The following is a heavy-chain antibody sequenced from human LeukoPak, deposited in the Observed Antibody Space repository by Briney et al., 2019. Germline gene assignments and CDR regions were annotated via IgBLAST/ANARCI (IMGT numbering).Heavy chain of an antibody. CDR2: ISAYNGNT. CDR3: ARTEDTAMASRYYYYYMDV. V-gene: IGHV1-18*01. Sequence: ASVKVSCKASGYTFTSYGIGWVRQAPGQGLEWMGWISAYNGNTNYAQKLQGRVTMTTDTSTSTAYMELRSLRSDDTAVYYCARTEDTAMASRYYYYYMDVWGKGTTVTVSS. J-gene: IGHJ6*03. D-gene: IGHD5-18*01. CDR1: GYTFTSYG.